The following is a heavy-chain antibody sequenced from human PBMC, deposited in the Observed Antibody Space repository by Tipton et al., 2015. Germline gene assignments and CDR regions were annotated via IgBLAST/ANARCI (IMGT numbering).Heavy chain of an antibody. Sequence: GSLRLSCAASGFSVRSNYMTWVRQAPGKGLEWVSTLSPDESTTYADSVKGRFTISRDNSKNTLDLQMNRLRAEDTALYYCAKDRHGYNYGYDYWGQGTLVTVSS. CDR1: GFSVRSNY. CDR3: AKDRHGYNYGYDY. J-gene: IGHJ4*02. D-gene: IGHD5-18*01. V-gene: IGHV3-53*01. CDR2: LSPDEST.